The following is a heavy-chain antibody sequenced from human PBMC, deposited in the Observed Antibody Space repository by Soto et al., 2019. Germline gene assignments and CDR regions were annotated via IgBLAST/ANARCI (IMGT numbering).Heavy chain of an antibody. V-gene: IGHV3-23*01. CDR3: ARESEDLTSNFDY. Sequence: PGGSLRLSCAASGFTFTNYAMSWVRLAPGQGLEWVSTIPGSGGHKLHPEYADSVKGRFTISRDNSKDTLYLEMNSLRAEDTAVYYCARESEDLTSNFDYWGQGTLVTVSS. J-gene: IGHJ4*02. CDR1: GFTFTNYA. CDR2: IPGSGGHKLHP.